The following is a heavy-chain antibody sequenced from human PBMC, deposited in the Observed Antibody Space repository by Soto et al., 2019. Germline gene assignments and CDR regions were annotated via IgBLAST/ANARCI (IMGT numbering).Heavy chain of an antibody. CDR3: AKGKSGWYDFDY. J-gene: IGHJ4*02. V-gene: IGHV3-23*01. CDR2: IRGSGGGT. CDR1: GFTFSSYA. D-gene: IGHD6-19*01. Sequence: GGSLRLSCAASGFTFSSYAMNWVRQAPGKGLEWVSAIRGSGGGTYYADSVKGRFTITRDNSKNTLYLQMNSLRAEDTATYFCAKGKSGWYDFDYWGQGALV.